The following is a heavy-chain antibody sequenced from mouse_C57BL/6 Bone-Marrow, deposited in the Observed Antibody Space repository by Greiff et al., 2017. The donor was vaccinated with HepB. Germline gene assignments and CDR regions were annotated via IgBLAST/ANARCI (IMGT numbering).Heavy chain of an antibody. CDR1: GFTFSSYA. CDR3: ARDPNYSIYYYGSSYYFDY. Sequence: EVNLVESGGGLVKPGGSLKLSCAASGFTFSSYAMSWVRQTPEKRLEWVATISDGGSYTYYPDNVKGRFTISRDNAKNNLYLQMSHLKSEDTAMYYCARDPNYSIYYYGSSYYFDYWGQGTTLTVSS. V-gene: IGHV5-4*01. D-gene: IGHD1-1*01. J-gene: IGHJ2*01. CDR2: ISDGGSYT.